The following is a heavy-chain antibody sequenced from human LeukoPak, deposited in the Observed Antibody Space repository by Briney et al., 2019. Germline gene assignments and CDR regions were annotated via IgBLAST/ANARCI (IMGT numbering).Heavy chain of an antibody. Sequence: PSETLSLTCTVSGGSISSYYWSWIRQPAGKGLEWIGRIYTSGSTNYNPSLKSRVTMSVDTSKNQFSLKLSSVTAADTAVYYCARDIFEGGSSGYSPPDAFDIWGQGTMVTVSS. CDR2: IYTSGST. CDR1: GGSISSYY. D-gene: IGHD3-22*01. J-gene: IGHJ3*02. V-gene: IGHV4-4*07. CDR3: ARDIFEGGSSGYSPPDAFDI.